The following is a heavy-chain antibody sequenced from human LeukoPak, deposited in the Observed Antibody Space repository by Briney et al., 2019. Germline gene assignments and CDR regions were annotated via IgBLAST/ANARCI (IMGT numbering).Heavy chain of an antibody. CDR1: GGSISSSNW. V-gene: IGHV4-4*02. CDR2: IYHSGST. J-gene: IGHJ5*02. D-gene: IGHD5-12*01. Sequence: SGTLSLTCAVSGGSISSSNWWSWVRQPPGKGLEWIGEIYHSGSTNYNPSLKSRVTISVDKSKNQFSLELSSVTAADTAVYYCARVSRGTMYNWFDPWGQGTLVTVSS. CDR3: ARVSRGTMYNWFDP.